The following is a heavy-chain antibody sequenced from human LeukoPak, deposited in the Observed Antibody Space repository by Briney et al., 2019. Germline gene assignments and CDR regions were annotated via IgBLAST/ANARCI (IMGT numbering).Heavy chain of an antibody. Sequence: ASVKVSCKASGYTFTSYYMHWVRQAPGQGLEWMGIINPSGGSTSYAQKLQGRVTMTRDTSTSTVYMELRSLRSDDTAVYYCARCGGGSCYTVYFDYWGQGTLVTVSS. D-gene: IGHD2-15*01. CDR3: ARCGGGSCYTVYFDY. CDR2: INPSGGST. CDR1: GYTFTSYY. V-gene: IGHV1-46*01. J-gene: IGHJ4*02.